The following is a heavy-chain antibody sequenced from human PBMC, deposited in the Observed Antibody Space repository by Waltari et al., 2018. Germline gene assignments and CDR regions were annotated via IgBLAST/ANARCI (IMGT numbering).Heavy chain of an antibody. CDR3: ARRGHYGSGSFAFDI. CDR1: GGTFSSYA. D-gene: IGHD3-10*01. J-gene: IGHJ3*02. V-gene: IGHV1-69*12. Sequence: QVQLVQSGAEVKKPGSSVKVSCKASGGTFSSYAISWVRQAPGQGLAWMGGISPIFGTANYEQKFQGRFTITADESTSTAYMELSSLRSEDTAVYYCARRGHYGSGSFAFDIWGQGTMVTVSS. CDR2: ISPIFGTA.